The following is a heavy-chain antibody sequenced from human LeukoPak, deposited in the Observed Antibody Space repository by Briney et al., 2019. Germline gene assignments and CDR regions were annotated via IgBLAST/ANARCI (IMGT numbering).Heavy chain of an antibody. J-gene: IGHJ4*02. D-gene: IGHD4-11*01. Sequence: VASVKVSCKASGYTFTSYDINWVRQAPGQGLEWMGIINPSGGSTSYAQKFQGRVTMTRDTSTSTVYMELSSLRSEDTAVYYCASSTMTTVYYFDYWGQGTLVTVSS. CDR1: GYTFTSYD. CDR3: ASSTMTTVYYFDY. V-gene: IGHV1-46*01. CDR2: INPSGGST.